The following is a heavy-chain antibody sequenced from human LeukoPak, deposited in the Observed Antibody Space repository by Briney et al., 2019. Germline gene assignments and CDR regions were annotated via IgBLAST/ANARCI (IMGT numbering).Heavy chain of an antibody. CDR2: ISWIDDK. V-gene: IGHV2-5*01. J-gene: IGHJ4*02. CDR3: ARSPYYYDSSGYYYTDYYFDY. CDR1: EFSLNTRGQH. Sequence: SGPTLVNPTQTLTLTCTFSEFSLNTRGQHMGWNRNPPGKALECPALISWIDDKLSSPSLTSRLTITKATSKNQVVLTLANVDPVDTATYFCARSPYYYDSSGYYYTDYYFDYWGQGTLVTVSS. D-gene: IGHD3-22*01.